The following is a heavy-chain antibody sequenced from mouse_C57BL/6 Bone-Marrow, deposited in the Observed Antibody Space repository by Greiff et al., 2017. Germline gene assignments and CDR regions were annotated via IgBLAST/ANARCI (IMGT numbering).Heavy chain of an antibody. D-gene: IGHD2-2*01. V-gene: IGHV5-6*02. CDR3: ARSGGLRRYFDV. CDR2: ISSGGSYT. Sequence: EVKLVESGGDLVKPGGSLKLSCAASGFTFSSYGMSWVRQTPDKRLEWVATISSGGSYTYYPDSVKGRFTISRDNAKNTLYLQMSSLKSEDTAMYYCARSGGLRRYFDVWGTGTTVTVSS. J-gene: IGHJ1*03. CDR1: GFTFSSYG.